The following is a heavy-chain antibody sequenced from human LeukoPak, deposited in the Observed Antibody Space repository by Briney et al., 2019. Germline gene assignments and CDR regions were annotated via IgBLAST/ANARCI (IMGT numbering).Heavy chain of an antibody. CDR2: ISWNSGSI. CDR1: GFTFDDYA. D-gene: IGHD2-15*01. V-gene: IGHV3-9*01. CDR3: AKGGVAVAATEAFDI. J-gene: IGHJ3*02. Sequence: GGSLRLSCAASGFTFDDYAMHWVRQAPGKGLEWVSGISWNSGSIGYADSVKGRFTISRDNAKNSLYLQMNSLRAEDTALYYCAKGGVAVAATEAFDIWGQGTMVTVSS.